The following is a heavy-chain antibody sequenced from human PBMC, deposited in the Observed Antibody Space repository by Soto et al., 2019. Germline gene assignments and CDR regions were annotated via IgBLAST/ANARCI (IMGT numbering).Heavy chain of an antibody. CDR3: ARGGRDGDNWRFGPYY. J-gene: IGHJ4*02. CDR2: ITHSGTT. Sequence: QVQLQQWGAGLLKPSETLSLTCAVFGGSLSGYYWSWIRQTPGKGLEWIGEITHSGTTNYHPSLKSRVTISVDTSENQFSVKLSSVTAADTAVYYCARGGRDGDNWRFGPYYWGQGTLVTVSS. V-gene: IGHV4-34*02. CDR1: GGSLSGYY. D-gene: IGHD3-16*01.